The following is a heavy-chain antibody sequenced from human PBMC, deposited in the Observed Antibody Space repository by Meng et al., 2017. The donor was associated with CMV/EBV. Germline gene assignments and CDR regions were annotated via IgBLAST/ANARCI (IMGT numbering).Heavy chain of an antibody. CDR3: ARGRYDFWSGYYTKGGRYYYYGMDV. CDR1: GGTFSSYA. CDR2: IIPILGIA. V-gene: IGHV1-69*10. D-gene: IGHD3-3*01. Sequence: VKVSCKASGGTFSSYAISWVRQAPGQGLEWMGGIIPILGIANYAQKFQGRVTITADKSTSTAYMELSSLRSEDTAVYYCARGRYDFWSGYYTKGGRYYYYGMDVWGQGTTVTVSS. J-gene: IGHJ6*02.